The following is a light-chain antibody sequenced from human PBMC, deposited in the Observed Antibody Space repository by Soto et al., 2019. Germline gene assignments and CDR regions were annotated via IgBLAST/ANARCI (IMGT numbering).Light chain of an antibody. CDR2: EVS. J-gene: IGKJ2*01. Sequence: DIRMTQSPATLSASVGDRVTITCRASQTIGGWLAWYQQKPGKAPKLLISEVSSLESAVPPRFSGSGSGAEFTLIISSLQPDDFATYYCQQYYSYPYTFGQGTKLEI. V-gene: IGKV1-5*01. CDR3: QQYYSYPYT. CDR1: QTIGGW.